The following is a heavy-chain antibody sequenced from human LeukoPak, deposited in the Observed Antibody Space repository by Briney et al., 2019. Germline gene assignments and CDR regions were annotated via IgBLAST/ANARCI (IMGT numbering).Heavy chain of an antibody. D-gene: IGHD4-11*01. CDR2: ISSSSSYT. CDR1: GFTFSSYS. J-gene: IGHJ4*02. CDR3: ARTVDY. Sequence: GGSLRLSCAASGFTFSSYSMTWVRQAPGKGLEWVSSISSSSSYTYYADSVKGRFTISRDNAKNSLYLQMNSLRAEDTAVYYCARTVDYWGQGTLVTVSS. V-gene: IGHV3-21*01.